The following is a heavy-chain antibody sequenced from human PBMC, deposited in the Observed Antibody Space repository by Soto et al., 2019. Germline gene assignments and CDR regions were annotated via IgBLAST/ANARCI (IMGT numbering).Heavy chain of an antibody. V-gene: IGHV2-5*01. CDR1: GFSLTTAGAG. CDR2: TYWNDDT. CDR3: AHRGYGNYPRDNWFDP. D-gene: IGHD4-4*01. J-gene: IGHJ5*02. Sequence: QITLKESGPTLVKPTQTLTLTCTFSGFSLTTAGAGVGWIRQPQGQALEWLALTYWNDDTRYNPSLKSRLTITKDTSKNQVVLTMANMDPVDTATYYCAHRGYGNYPRDNWFDPWGQGILVIVSS.